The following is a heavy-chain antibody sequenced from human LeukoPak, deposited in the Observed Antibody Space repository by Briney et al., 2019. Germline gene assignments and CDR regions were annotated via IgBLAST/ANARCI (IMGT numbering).Heavy chain of an antibody. Sequence: SETLSLTCAVYGGSSSGYYWSWIRQTPGKGLEWIGEINHSGSTNYNPSLKSRVTISVDTSKNQFSLKLSSVTAADTAVYYCARGVVVTAISNYYYYYYMDVWGKGTTVTVSS. CDR2: INHSGST. CDR3: ARGVVVTAISNYYYYYYMDV. V-gene: IGHV4-34*01. J-gene: IGHJ6*03. CDR1: GGSSSGYY. D-gene: IGHD2-21*02.